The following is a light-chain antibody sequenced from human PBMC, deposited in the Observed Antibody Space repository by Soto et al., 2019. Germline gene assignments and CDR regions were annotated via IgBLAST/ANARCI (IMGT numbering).Light chain of an antibody. CDR2: TAS. CDR3: QQAKSFPIT. V-gene: IGKV1-6*01. Sequence: AIQITHSPSSLSASVGDRVTITFRASQGIRSELGWYQQKPGKAPNLLIYTASSLQSGVPSRFSGSGSGTDFTLTISSLQPEDSLTYYCQQAKSFPITFGQGTRLEIK. CDR1: QGIRSE. J-gene: IGKJ5*01.